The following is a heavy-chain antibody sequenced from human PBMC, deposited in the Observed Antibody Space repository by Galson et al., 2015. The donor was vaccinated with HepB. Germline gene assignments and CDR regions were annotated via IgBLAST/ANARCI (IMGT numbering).Heavy chain of an antibody. D-gene: IGHD6-13*01. CDR1: GFTVSSNY. CDR3: ARERRRGAAAGTFDY. V-gene: IGHV3-66*01. CDR2: IYSGGST. J-gene: IGHJ4*02. Sequence: SLRLSCAASGFTVSSNYMSWVRQAPGKGLEWVSVIYSGGSTYYADSVKGRFTISRDNSKNTLYLQMNSLRAEDTAVYYCARERRRGAAAGTFDYWGQGTLVTVSS.